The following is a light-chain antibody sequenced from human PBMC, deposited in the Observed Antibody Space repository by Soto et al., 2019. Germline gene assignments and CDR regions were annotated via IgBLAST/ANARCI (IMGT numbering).Light chain of an antibody. J-gene: IGKJ1*01. V-gene: IGKV3-15*01. CDR1: QSVSSN. CDR2: GAS. CDR3: QQYNNWPPGT. Sequence: EIVMTQSPATLSVSPGERATLSCRASQSVSSNLAWYQQKPGQAPRLLIYGASTRATGIPARFSGSGSGTEFTLTNISLQSEDFAVYYCQQYNNWPPGTFGQGTKVEIK.